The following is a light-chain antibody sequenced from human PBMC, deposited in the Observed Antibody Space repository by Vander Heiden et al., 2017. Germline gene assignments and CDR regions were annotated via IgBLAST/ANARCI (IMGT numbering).Light chain of an antibody. CDR2: GSS. CDR3: QSYDNSLSGWV. Sequence: QSVLTQPPSVSGAPGQRVTISCTGSSPNIGAGYDRQWYQHLPGTAPKLLIYGSSNRPSGVPGRFSGSKSGTSASLAITGLQAEDEADYYCQSYDNSLSGWVFGGGTKLTVL. J-gene: IGLJ3*02. CDR1: SPNIGAGYD. V-gene: IGLV1-40*01.